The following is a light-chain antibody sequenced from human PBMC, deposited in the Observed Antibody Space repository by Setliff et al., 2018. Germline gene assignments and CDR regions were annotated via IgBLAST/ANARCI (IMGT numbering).Light chain of an antibody. CDR2: DVL. Sequence: QSALAQPASVSGSPGQSITISCTGTSSDVGGYGFVSWYQQHPGKAPKLMIFDVLNRPSGVSDRFSGSKSGNTASLTITGLQAEDEADYYCSSYTSSSTLFGTGTKVTVL. CDR1: SSDVGGYGF. CDR3: SSYTSSSTL. J-gene: IGLJ1*01. V-gene: IGLV2-14*03.